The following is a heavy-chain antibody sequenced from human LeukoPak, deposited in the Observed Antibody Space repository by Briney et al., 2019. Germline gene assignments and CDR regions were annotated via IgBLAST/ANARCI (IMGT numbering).Heavy chain of an antibody. V-gene: IGHV3-21*01. D-gene: IGHD3-22*01. CDR2: ISSSSSYI. CDR1: GFTFSSYS. CDR3: ARETVDYYDSSGQQAFDY. J-gene: IGHJ4*02. Sequence: GGSLRLSCAASGFTFSSYSMNWVRQAPGKGPEWVSSISSSSSYIYYADSVKGRFTISRDNAKNSLYLQMNSLRAEDTAVYYCARETVDYYDSSGQQAFDYWGQGTLVTVSS.